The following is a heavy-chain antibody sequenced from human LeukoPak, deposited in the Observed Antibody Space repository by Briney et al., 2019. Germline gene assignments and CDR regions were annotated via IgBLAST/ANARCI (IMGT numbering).Heavy chain of an antibody. V-gene: IGHV3-66*01. Sequence: GGSLRLSCAASGFTVSSNYMSWVRQAPGKGLEWVSVIYSGGSTHYADSVKGRFTISRDNSKNTLYLQMNSLRAEDTAVYYCARSDYGDYLSFDYWGQGTLVTVSS. J-gene: IGHJ4*02. CDR3: ARSDYGDYLSFDY. CDR1: GFTVSSNY. CDR2: IYSGGST. D-gene: IGHD4-17*01.